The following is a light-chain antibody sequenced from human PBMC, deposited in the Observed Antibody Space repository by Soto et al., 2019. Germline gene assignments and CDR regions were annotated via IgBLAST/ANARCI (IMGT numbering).Light chain of an antibody. Sequence: QSALTQPPSAYGSPGQSVTISCTGTSSDVGGYNYVSWYQQHPGKAPKLMIYEVSKRPSGVPDRFSGSKSGNTASLTVSGLQAEDEADYYCSSWGVFGTGTKLTVL. CDR1: SSDVGGYNY. V-gene: IGLV2-8*01. CDR2: EVS. J-gene: IGLJ1*01. CDR3: SSWGV.